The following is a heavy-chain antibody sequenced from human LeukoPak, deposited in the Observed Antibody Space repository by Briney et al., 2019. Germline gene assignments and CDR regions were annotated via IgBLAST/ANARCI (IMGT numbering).Heavy chain of an antibody. D-gene: IGHD3-9*01. CDR1: GASVSDTSFY. Sequence: SETLSLTCAVSGASVSDTSFYWGWLRQPPGKGLQWIGNIYYSGSTYYNPSLNSRLTMSDKTSRNQFSLTMTSMAAADTAVYYCARLRKGRYFVYTFIFWGQGTLVTVSS. CDR3: ARLRKGRYFVYTFIF. V-gene: IGHV4-39*01. CDR2: IYYSGST. J-gene: IGHJ4*02.